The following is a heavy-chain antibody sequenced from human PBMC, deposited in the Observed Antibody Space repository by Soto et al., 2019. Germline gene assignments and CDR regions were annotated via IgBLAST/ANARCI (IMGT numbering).Heavy chain of an antibody. CDR1: GYTFTSYG. V-gene: IGHV1-18*01. D-gene: IGHD5-12*01. J-gene: IGHJ3*02. CDR3: ARSRRGYSGYDGDAFDI. CDR2: ISAYNGNT. Sequence: ASVKVSCKASGYTFTSYGISWVRQAPGQGLEWMGWISAYNGNTNYAQKLQGRATMTTDTSTSTAYMELRSLRSDDTAVYYCARSRRGYSGYDGDAFDIWGQGTMVTVSS.